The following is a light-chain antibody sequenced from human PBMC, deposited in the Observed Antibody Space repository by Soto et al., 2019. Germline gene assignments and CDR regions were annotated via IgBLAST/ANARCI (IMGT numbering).Light chain of an antibody. V-gene: IGKV3-11*01. Sequence: EIVLTQSPATLSLSPGEGATLSCRASQSIRTYLGWYQQKPGQAPRLLIYDASNRATGIPARFSGSGSGTDFTLPISSLELEDFAVYYCQQRIDWPLTFGGGTKVEIK. J-gene: IGKJ4*01. CDR3: QQRIDWPLT. CDR1: QSIRTY. CDR2: DAS.